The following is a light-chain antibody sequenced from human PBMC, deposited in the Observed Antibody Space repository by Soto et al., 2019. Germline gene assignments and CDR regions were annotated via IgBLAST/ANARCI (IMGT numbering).Light chain of an antibody. CDR1: SSDVGGYNY. CDR2: EVS. V-gene: IGLV2-14*01. CDR3: SSYTSSSTLV. J-gene: IGLJ1*01. Sequence: QSALTQPASVYGSPGQSITISCTGSSSDVGGYNYVSWYQQHPGKAPRLMISEVSNRPSRVSNRFSGSKSGNTASLTISGLQAEDEADYYCSSYTSSSTLVFGTGTKVTVL.